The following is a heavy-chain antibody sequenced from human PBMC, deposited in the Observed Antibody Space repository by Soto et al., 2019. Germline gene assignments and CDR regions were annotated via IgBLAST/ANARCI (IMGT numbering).Heavy chain of an antibody. D-gene: IGHD3-10*01. V-gene: IGHV3-11*01. CDR2: ISSSGSTI. CDR3: ARGGPLGLFPGRKGPYGQYYSYYMDV. CDR1: GFTFSDYY. Sequence: GGSLRLSCAASGFTFSDYYMSWIRQAPGKGLEWVSYISSSGSTIYYADSVKGRFTISRDNAKNSLYLQMNSLRAEDTAVYYCARGGPLGLFPGRKGPYGQYYSYYMDVWGKGTTVTVSS. J-gene: IGHJ6*03.